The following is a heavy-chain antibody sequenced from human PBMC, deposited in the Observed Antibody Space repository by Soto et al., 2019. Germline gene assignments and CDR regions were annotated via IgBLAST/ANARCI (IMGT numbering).Heavy chain of an antibody. J-gene: IGHJ5*02. CDR1: GGSISSYY. Sequence: ETLSLTCTVSGGSISSYYWSWIRQPPGKGLEWIGYIYYSGSTNYNPSLKSRVTISVDTSKNQFSLKLSPVTAADTAVYYCARGDYDFWSGYNWFDPWGQGTLVTVSS. V-gene: IGHV4-59*01. D-gene: IGHD3-3*01. CDR3: ARGDYDFWSGYNWFDP. CDR2: IYYSGST.